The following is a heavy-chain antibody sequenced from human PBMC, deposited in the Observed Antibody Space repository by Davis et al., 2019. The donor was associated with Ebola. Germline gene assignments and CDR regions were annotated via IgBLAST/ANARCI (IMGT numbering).Heavy chain of an antibody. CDR2: IYYSGST. D-gene: IGHD4-17*01. V-gene: IGHV4-59*08. Sequence: SETLSLTCTVSGGSISSYYWSWIRQPPGKGLEWIGYIYYSGSTNYNPSLKSRVIISVDTSKNQFSLKLSSVTAADTAVYYCARHKGDYVSGRFDYWGQGTLVTVSS. CDR3: ARHKGDYVSGRFDY. CDR1: GGSISSYY. J-gene: IGHJ4*02.